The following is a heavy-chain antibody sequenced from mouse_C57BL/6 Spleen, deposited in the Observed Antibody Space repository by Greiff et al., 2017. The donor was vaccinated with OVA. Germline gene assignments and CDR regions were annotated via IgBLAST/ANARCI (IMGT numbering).Heavy chain of an antibody. CDR1: GYAFSSYW. Sequence: QVQLKESGAELVKPGASVKISCKASGYAFSSYWMNWVKQRPGKGLEWIGQIYPGDGDTNYNGKFKGKATLTADKSSSTAYMQLSSLTSEDSAVYFCARRWAYYFDYWGQGTTLTVSS. V-gene: IGHV1-80*01. D-gene: IGHD1-1*02. CDR2: IYPGDGDT. J-gene: IGHJ2*01. CDR3: ARRWAYYFDY.